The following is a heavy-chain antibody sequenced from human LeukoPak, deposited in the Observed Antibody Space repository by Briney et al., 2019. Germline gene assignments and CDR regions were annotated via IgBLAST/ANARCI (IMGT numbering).Heavy chain of an antibody. J-gene: IGHJ3*02. Sequence: GGSLRLSCAASGFTFNTYEMNWVRQAPGKGLEWVSYISSTGTSIYYADSVKGRFTISSDNAKNSLFLQMNSLRAEDTALYYCAREGPNDSFDIWGQGTMVTVSS. V-gene: IGHV3-48*03. CDR1: GFTFNTYE. CDR2: ISSTGTSI. CDR3: AREGPNDSFDI.